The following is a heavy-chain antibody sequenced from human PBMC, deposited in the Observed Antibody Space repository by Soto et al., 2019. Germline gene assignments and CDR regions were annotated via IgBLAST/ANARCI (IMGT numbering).Heavy chain of an antibody. Sequence: QLQLQESGPGLVKPSQTLSLTCTVSGGSISSGGYYWSWIRQPPGKGLEWIGYIYYSGSTYYSPSLKSRVIMSVDTSKNQFSLKLSSVTAADTAVYYCARVGEIIGDYWGQGTLVTVS. CDR1: GGSISSGGYY. CDR2: IYYSGST. J-gene: IGHJ4*02. V-gene: IGHV4-31*03. D-gene: IGHD3-10*01. CDR3: ARVGEIIGDY.